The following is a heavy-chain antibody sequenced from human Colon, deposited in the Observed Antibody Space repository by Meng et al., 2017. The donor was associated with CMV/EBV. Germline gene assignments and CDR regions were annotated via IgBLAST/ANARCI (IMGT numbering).Heavy chain of an antibody. Sequence: QVQLGQSGAEVKKPGASVKVSCKASGYTFTNYGISWVRQAPGQGLEWMGWISAYTGDTYYAQKFQGRVTMTTDTSTSTAYMELRSLRSDDTAVYYCVRESQSGSYIYLQHWGQGTLVTVSS. CDR2: ISAYTGDT. V-gene: IGHV1-18*01. J-gene: IGHJ1*01. CDR3: VRESQSGSYIYLQH. D-gene: IGHD1-26*01. CDR1: GYTFTNYG.